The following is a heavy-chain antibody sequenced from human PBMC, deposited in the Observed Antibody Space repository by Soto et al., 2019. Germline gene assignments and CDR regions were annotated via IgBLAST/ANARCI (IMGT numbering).Heavy chain of an antibody. CDR1: GGTFSSYS. CDR2: IIPIFGTA. J-gene: IGHJ4*02. D-gene: IGHD1-26*01. CDR3: ARAGGRHSGGIDY. V-gene: IGHV1-69*01. Sequence: QVQLVQSGAEVKKPGSSVNVSCKASGGTFSSYSINWVRQAPGQGLEWMGEIIPIFGTANYAQKVQGRVTITADEPTSTAYMELSSLRSEDTAVYYCARAGGRHSGGIDYWGQGPRVTVSS.